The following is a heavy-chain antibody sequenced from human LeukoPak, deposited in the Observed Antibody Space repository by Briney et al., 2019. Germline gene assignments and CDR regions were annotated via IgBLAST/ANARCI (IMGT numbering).Heavy chain of an antibody. CDR3: SVQYSSSSVVDY. CDR2: ISGSGGST. J-gene: IGHJ4*02. CDR1: GLTFSRYA. V-gene: IGHV3-23*01. Sequence: PGGSLRLSCAASGLTFSRYAMSWVRQAPGKGLEWVSDISGSGGSTYYADSVKGRFTISRDNAKNSLYLQMNSLRAEDTAIYYCSVQYSSSSVVDYWGQGTLVTVSS. D-gene: IGHD6-6*01.